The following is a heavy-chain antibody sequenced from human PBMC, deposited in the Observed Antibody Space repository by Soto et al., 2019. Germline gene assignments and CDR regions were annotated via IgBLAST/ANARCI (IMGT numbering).Heavy chain of an antibody. CDR1: GYSFTSYW. Sequence: GESLKISCKGSGYSFTSYWIGWVRQMPGKGLEWMGIIYPGDSDTRYSPSFQGQVTISADKSISTAYLQWSSLKASDTAMYYCARIPAYCGGDCYFDYWGQGTLVTVSS. D-gene: IGHD2-21*02. CDR2: IYPGDSDT. CDR3: ARIPAYCGGDCYFDY. J-gene: IGHJ4*02. V-gene: IGHV5-51*01.